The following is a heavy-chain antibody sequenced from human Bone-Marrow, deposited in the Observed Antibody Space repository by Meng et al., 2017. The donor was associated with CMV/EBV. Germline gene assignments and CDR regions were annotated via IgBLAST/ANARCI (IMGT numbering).Heavy chain of an antibody. CDR2: ISWNSGSI. J-gene: IGHJ6*01. CDR1: GFTFDDYT. V-gene: IGHV3-9*03. Sequence: GGSLRLSCAASGFTFDDYTMHWVRQAPGKGLEWVSGISWNSGSIGYADSVKGRFTISRDNAKNSLYLQMNSLRAEDMALYYCAKDHTHGTTGGMDVWGQGTAVTVYS. CDR3: AKDHTHGTTGGMDV. D-gene: IGHD1-14*01.